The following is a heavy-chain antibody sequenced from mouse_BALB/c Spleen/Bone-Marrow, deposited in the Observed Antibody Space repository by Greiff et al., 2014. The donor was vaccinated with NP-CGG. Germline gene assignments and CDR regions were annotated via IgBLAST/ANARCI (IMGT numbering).Heavy chain of an antibody. J-gene: IGHJ4*01. CDR2: INSNGGST. CDR3: AGDGYYVFYAMDY. D-gene: IGHD2-3*01. V-gene: IGHV5-6-3*01. Sequence: EVQGVESGGGLVQPGGSLKLSCAASGFTFSSYGMSWVRQTPDKRLELVATINSNGGSTYYPDSVKGRFTISRDNAKNTLYLQMSSLKSEDTAMYYCAGDGYYVFYAMDYWGQGTSVTVSS. CDR1: GFTFSSYG.